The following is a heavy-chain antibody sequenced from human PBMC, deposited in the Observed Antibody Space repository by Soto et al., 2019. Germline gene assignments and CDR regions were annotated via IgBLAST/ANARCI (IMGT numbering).Heavy chain of an antibody. CDR1: GYTFTSYS. Sequence: ASVKVSCKASGYTFTSYSFNWVRQAPGQGLEWMGWISGYNGNTKYPQKLQGRVTMTTETSTSPAYMELRSLRSDDTAMYYCARSIGIAAAATDWGQGTLVTVSS. CDR2: ISGYNGNT. V-gene: IGHV1-18*01. CDR3: ARSIGIAAAATD. D-gene: IGHD6-13*01. J-gene: IGHJ4*02.